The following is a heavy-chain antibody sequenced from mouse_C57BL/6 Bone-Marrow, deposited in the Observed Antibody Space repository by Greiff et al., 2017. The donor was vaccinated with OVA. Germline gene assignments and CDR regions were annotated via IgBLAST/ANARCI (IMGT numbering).Heavy chain of an antibody. V-gene: IGHV1-81*01. CDR2: IYPRSGNT. CDR1: GYTFTSYG. CDR3: ARSGWLLLFDY. Sequence: QVQLQQSGAELARPGASVKLSCKASGYTFTSYGISWVKQRTGQGLEWIGEIYPRSGNTYYNEKFKGKATLTADKSSSPAYMELRSLTSEDSAVYFCARSGWLLLFDYWGQGTTLTVSS. D-gene: IGHD2-3*01. J-gene: IGHJ2*01.